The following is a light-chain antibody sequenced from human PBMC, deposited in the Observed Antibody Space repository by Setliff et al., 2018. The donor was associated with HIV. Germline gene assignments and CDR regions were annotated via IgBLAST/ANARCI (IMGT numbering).Light chain of an antibody. J-gene: IGLJ1*01. CDR1: SSDVGGYNY. V-gene: IGLV2-8*01. CDR3: SSYAGSNNYV. CDR2: EVS. Sequence: QSALAQPHSASGSPGQSVTISCTGTSSDVGGYNYVSWYQQHPGKAPKLMSYEVSKRPSGVPDRFSGSKSGNTASLTVSVLQAEDEADYYCSSYAGSNNYVFGTGTKVTV.